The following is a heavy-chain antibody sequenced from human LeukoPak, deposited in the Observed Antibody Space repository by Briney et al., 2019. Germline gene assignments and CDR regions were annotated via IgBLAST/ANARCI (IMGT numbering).Heavy chain of an antibody. J-gene: IGHJ3*02. CDR1: GFRFSSYE. V-gene: IGHV3-48*03. CDR3: ARDTLLYADSPDAFDM. CDR2: IGSSGSTV. Sequence: GGSLSLSCAASGFRFSSYEINWVRQAPGKGLEWVSYIGSSGSTVYYADSVKGRFTISRDNAKKSLYLQMNSLRDEDTAVYYCARDTLLYADSPDAFDMWGQGTMVTVSS. D-gene: IGHD4-17*01.